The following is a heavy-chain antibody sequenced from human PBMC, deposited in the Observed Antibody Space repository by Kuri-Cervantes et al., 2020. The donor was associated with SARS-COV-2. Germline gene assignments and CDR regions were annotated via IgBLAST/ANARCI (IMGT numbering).Heavy chain of an antibody. CDR2: VNPNSGGT. J-gene: IGHJ6*03. D-gene: IGHD6-19*01. CDR1: GYTFTGYY. CDR3: ASLYSSGWYPTSYYYYMDV. V-gene: IGHV1-2*02. Sequence: ASVKVSCKASGYTFTGYYLHWVRQAPGQGLEWMGWVNPNSGGTIYSQKFQGRVTMTRDTSISTAYMELSRLRSDDTAVYYCASLYSSGWYPTSYYYYMDVWGKGNTVTGSS.